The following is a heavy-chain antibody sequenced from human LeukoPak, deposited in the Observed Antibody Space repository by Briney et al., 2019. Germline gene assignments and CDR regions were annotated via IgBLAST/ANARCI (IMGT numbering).Heavy chain of an antibody. Sequence: SETLSLTCTVSGGSISSSSYYWGWIRQPPGKGLEWIGYIYHSGSTYYNPSLKSRVTISVDRSKNQFSLKLSSVTAADTAVYYCASGTECGGDCYSLWGQGTLVTVSS. J-gene: IGHJ4*02. CDR1: GGSISSSSYY. CDR2: IYHSGST. D-gene: IGHD2-21*02. CDR3: ASGTECGGDCYSL. V-gene: IGHV4-39*07.